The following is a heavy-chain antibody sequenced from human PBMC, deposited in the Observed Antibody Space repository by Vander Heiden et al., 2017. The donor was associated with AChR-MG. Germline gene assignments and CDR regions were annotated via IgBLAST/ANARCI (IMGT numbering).Heavy chain of an antibody. CDR3: ARESAPQYYFDY. Sequence: QVQLVQSRAEVKKPGAAVKVSCKASGYTFTGYYMHWVRQAPGQGLEWMGWINPNSGGTNNAQKFQGRVTMTRDTAISTAYMELSRLRSDDTAVYYCARESAPQYYFDYWGQGTLVTVSS. J-gene: IGHJ4*02. CDR2: INPNSGGT. V-gene: IGHV1-2*02. CDR1: GYTFTGYY.